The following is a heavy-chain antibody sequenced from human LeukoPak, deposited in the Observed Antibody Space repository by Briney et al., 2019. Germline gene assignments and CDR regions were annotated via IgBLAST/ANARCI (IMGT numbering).Heavy chain of an antibody. Sequence: ASVKVSCKASGYTFTGYYMHWVRQAPGQGLEWMGWINPNSGGTNYARKFQGRVTMTRDTSISTAYMELSRLRSDDTAVYYCTRDLLGGAGTFDPWGQGTLVTVSS. CDR3: TRDLLGGAGTFDP. CDR1: GYTFTGYY. D-gene: IGHD3-10*01. V-gene: IGHV1-2*02. J-gene: IGHJ5*02. CDR2: INPNSGGT.